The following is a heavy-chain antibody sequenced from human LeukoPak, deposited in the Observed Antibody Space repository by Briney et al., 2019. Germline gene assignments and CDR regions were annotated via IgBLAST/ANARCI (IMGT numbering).Heavy chain of an antibody. V-gene: IGHV4-39*01. CDR1: GGSISSSSYY. D-gene: IGHD3-3*01. CDR3: ATQFLEWLFTIPGPGPFDY. CDR2: IYYSGST. J-gene: IGHJ4*02. Sequence: PSETLSLTCTVSGGSISSSSYYWGWIRQPPGKGLEWIGSIYYSGSTYYNPSLKSRVTISVDTSKNQFSLKLSSVTAADTAVYYCATQFLEWLFTIPGPGPFDYWGQGTLVTVSS.